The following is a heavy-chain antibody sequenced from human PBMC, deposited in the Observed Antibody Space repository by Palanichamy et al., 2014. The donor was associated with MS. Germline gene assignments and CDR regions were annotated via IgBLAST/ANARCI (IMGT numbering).Heavy chain of an antibody. CDR2: INEDGSTI. D-gene: IGHD3-10*01. V-gene: IGHV3-74*01. CDR3: AKDLSGREDY. Sequence: EKQLVESGGGSVQPGGSLRLSCEVSDFTFSRWWMHWVRQAPGKGLVWVARINEDGSTINYADSVKGRFTISRDNIKNTLYLQMNSLRAEDTAVYYCAKDLSGREDYWGQGTLVTVSS. J-gene: IGHJ4*02. CDR1: DFTFSRWW.